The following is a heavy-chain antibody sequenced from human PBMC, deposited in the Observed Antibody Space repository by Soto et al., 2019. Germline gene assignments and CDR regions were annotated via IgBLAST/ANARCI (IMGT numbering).Heavy chain of an antibody. J-gene: IGHJ5*02. Sequence: SETLSLTCSVSGGSISYNSYYWGWVRQPPGKGLEWVGGIFYTGTTYYSPSLKDRVTISVDTSKNSFSLNLTSVTAADTAVYFCARLVVVAPVANAWGQGTLVTVSS. V-gene: IGHV4-39*02. CDR2: IFYTGTT. CDR1: GGSISYNSYY. D-gene: IGHD2-2*01. CDR3: ARLVVVAPVANA.